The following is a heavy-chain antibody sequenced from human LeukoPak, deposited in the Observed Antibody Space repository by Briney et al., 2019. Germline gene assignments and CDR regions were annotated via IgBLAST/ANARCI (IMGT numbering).Heavy chain of an antibody. V-gene: IGHV1-2*02. CDR2: INPNSGGT. D-gene: IGHD6-13*01. J-gene: IGHJ4*02. CDR3: ARDLGLAAAPVY. Sequence: GASVKVSCKASGGTFSSYAISWVRQAPGQGLEWMGWINPNSGGTNYAQKFQGRVTMTRDTSISTAYMELSRLRSDDTAVYYCARDLGLAAAPVYWGQGTLVTVSS. CDR1: GGTFSSYA.